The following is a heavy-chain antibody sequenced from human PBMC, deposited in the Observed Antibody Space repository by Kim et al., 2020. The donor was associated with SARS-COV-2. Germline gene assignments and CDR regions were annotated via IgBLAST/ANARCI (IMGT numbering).Heavy chain of an antibody. J-gene: IGHJ4*02. V-gene: IGHV3-30*02. D-gene: IGHD3-10*01. CDR3: AKGTAMVRGVFDY. Sequence: YADSVKGRFTISRDNSKNTLYLHMNSLRAEDTAVYYCAKGTAMVRGVFDYWGQGTLVTVSS.